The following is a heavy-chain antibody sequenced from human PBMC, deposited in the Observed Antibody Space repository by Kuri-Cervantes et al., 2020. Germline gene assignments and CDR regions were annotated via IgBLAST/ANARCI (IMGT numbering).Heavy chain of an antibody. CDR1: GFTFSSHT. CDR2: ISYDGSNK. V-gene: IGHV3-30-3*01. J-gene: IGHJ4*02. Sequence: GESLKISCAASGFTFSSHTMHWVRRAPGKGLEWVAVISYDGSNKHYADSVKGRFTISRDNSKNTLFLQVNSLRVEDTAVYFCARGGDREMVELAVGYWGQGTLVTVSS. D-gene: IGHD1-7*01. CDR3: ARGGDREMVELAVGY.